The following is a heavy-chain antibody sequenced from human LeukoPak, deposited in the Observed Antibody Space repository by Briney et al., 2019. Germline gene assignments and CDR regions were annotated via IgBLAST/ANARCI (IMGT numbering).Heavy chain of an antibody. CDR2: ISYDGSYK. V-gene: IGHV3-30*04. CDR1: GFTFSSYA. Sequence: GGSLRLSCAASGFTFSSYAMHWVRQAPGKGLEWVAVISYDGSYKYYADSVKGRFTFSRDNSKNTLYLQMNSLRAEDTAVYYCARAEDPLFDYWGQGTLVTVSS. CDR3: ARAEDPLFDY. J-gene: IGHJ4*02.